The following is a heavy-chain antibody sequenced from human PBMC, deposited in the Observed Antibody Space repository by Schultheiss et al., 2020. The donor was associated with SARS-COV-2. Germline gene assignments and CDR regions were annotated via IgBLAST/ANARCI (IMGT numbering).Heavy chain of an antibody. J-gene: IGHJ6*02. CDR1: GFTFSSYG. CDR2: IWSEGFTK. D-gene: IGHD3-16*01. CDR3: ARLWGSYSGMDV. Sequence: GESLKISCAASGFTFSSYGMHWVRQAPGKGLEWLAVIWSEGFTKSYADSVKGRFTVSRDNSNNTMYLQMSSLRAEDTAVYYCARLWGSYSGMDVWGQGTTVTVSS. V-gene: IGHV3-33*01.